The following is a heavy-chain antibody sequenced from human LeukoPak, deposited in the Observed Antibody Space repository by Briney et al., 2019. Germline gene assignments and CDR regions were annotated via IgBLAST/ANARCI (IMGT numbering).Heavy chain of an antibody. Sequence: GGSLRLSCAASGFAISTYAMAWVHQAPGKGLEWISSLSSGRSPSYSDSLEGRLTMSSDNARNTLYLQMDNLRGEDTAMYYCARQLGYCAAGTCYFDSWGHGTQVTVSS. CDR2: LSSGRSP. D-gene: IGHD2-8*02. CDR1: GFAISTYA. J-gene: IGHJ4*01. V-gene: IGHV3-69-1*01. CDR3: ARQLGYCAAGTCYFDS.